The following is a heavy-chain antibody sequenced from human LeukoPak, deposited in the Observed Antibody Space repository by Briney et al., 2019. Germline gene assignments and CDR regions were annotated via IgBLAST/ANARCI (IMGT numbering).Heavy chain of an antibody. Sequence: GASVKVSCKASGYTFTSYGIIWVRRAPGEGLEWMGWINTNTGNATYAQGFTGRFVFSLDTSVSTAYLQISSLKAEDTAVYYCARDGRYCSGGSCYELDWFDPWGQGTLVTVSS. CDR3: ARDGRYCSGGSCYELDWFDP. D-gene: IGHD2-15*01. CDR2: INTNTGNA. V-gene: IGHV7-4-1*02. J-gene: IGHJ5*02. CDR1: GYTFTSYG.